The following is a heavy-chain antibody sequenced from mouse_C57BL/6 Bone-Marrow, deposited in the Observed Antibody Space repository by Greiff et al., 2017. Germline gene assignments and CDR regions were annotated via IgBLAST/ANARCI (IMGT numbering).Heavy chain of an antibody. Sequence: QVQLQQSGTELVKPGASVKLSCKASGYTFTSYWMHWVKQSPGQGLEWIGNINPSNGGTNYNEKFKSKATLTVDKSSSTADMQLSSLTSEDSAVYYCARDYYGSLWYFDVWGTGTTVTVSS. J-gene: IGHJ1*03. D-gene: IGHD1-1*01. CDR2: INPSNGGT. CDR1: GYTFTSYW. V-gene: IGHV1-53*01. CDR3: ARDYYGSLWYFDV.